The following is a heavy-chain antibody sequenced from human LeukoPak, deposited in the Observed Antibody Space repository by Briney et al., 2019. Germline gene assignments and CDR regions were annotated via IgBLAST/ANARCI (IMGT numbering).Heavy chain of an antibody. CDR1: GFTFTNYA. CDR2: ISGSGGST. D-gene: IGHD6-13*01. Sequence: LGGSLRLSCAASGFTFTNYAMSWVRQAPGKGLEWVSAISGSGGSTYYADSVKGRFTISRDNSKNTLYLQMNSLRAEDTAVYYCAKPSGSWYEGPWVDYWGQGTLVTVSS. CDR3: AKPSGSWYEGPWVDY. J-gene: IGHJ4*02. V-gene: IGHV3-23*01.